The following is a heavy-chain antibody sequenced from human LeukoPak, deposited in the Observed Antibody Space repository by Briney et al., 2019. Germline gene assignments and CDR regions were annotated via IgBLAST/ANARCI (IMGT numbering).Heavy chain of an antibody. CDR1: GGSFSGYY. Sequence: SETLSLTCAVYGGSFSGYYWSWIRQSPEKGLEWIGEITDSGTTNYNPSLKRRVTISVDTSKKKSSLKLNSVTAADSAVYYCAISSPHDTFDIWGQGTMVTVSS. CDR3: AISSPHDTFDI. V-gene: IGHV4-34*01. CDR2: ITDSGTT. D-gene: IGHD2-2*01. J-gene: IGHJ3*02.